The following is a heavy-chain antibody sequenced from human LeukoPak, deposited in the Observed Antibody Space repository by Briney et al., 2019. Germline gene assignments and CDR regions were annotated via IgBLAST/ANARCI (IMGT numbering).Heavy chain of an antibody. Sequence: SETLSLTCSVSGGSIAIYYWHWVRQSADKRLEWLGRIYTSGQTTYSPSLKSRVAMSIDTSKNQLSLRLISVTAADSAIYYCAGAPAGTPLDNWGQGTQVIVSS. J-gene: IGHJ4*02. CDR3: AGAPAGTPLDN. V-gene: IGHV4-4*07. CDR2: IYTSGQT. CDR1: GGSIAIYY. D-gene: IGHD1/OR15-1a*01.